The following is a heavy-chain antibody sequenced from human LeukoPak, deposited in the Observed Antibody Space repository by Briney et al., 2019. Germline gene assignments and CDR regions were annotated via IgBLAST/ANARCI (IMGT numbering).Heavy chain of an antibody. CDR2: INHSGST. CDR3: ARGHGTRAIKPRYCSSTSCYPGAFDI. V-gene: IGHV4-34*01. Sequence: PSETLSLTCAVYGGSFSGYYWSWIRQPPGKGLEWIGEINHSGSTNYNPSLKSRVTISVDTSKNQFSLKLSSVTAADTAVYYCARGHGTRAIKPRYCSSTSCYPGAFDIWGQGTMVTVSS. D-gene: IGHD2-2*01. J-gene: IGHJ3*02. CDR1: GGSFSGYY.